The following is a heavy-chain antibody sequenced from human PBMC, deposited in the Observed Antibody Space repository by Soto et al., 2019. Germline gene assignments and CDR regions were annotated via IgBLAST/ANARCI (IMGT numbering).Heavy chain of an antibody. CDR1: GESFSGYY. CDR2: INHSGST. CDR3: ARKFRNYYGSWMFGLDV. D-gene: IGHD3-10*01. V-gene: IGHV4-34*01. J-gene: IGHJ6*02. Sequence: SETLSLTCAVYGESFSGYYWSWIRQPPGKGLEWIGEINHSGSTNYNPSLKSRVTISVDTSKNQFSLKLSSVTAADTAVYYCARKFRNYYGSWMFGLDVWGQGTTVT.